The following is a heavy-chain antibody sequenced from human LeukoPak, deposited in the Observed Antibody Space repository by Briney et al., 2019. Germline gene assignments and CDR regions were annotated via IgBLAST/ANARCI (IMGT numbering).Heavy chain of an antibody. CDR1: GFTFSSYG. CDR3: AKTTADSDAFDM. V-gene: IGHV3-23*01. CDR2: ISGSGGST. D-gene: IGHD6-13*01. J-gene: IGHJ3*02. Sequence: GGSLRLSCAASGFTFSSYGMSWVRQAPGKGLEWVSAISGSGGSTYYADSVKGRFTISRDNSKNTLYLQMNSLRVEDTAVYYCAKTTADSDAFDMWGQGTMVTVSS.